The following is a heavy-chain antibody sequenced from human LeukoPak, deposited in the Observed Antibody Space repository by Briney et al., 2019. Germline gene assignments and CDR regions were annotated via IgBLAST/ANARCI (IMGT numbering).Heavy chain of an antibody. CDR1: GGSISSYY. J-gene: IGHJ3*02. CDR2: IYFSGST. V-gene: IGHV4-59*01. CDR3: ARSSAVTMGGAFDI. D-gene: IGHD4-17*01. Sequence: PSETLSLTCTVAGGSISSYYWSWLRQPPGKGLEWIGYIYFSGSTNYNPSLKSRVTISIDTSKNQFSLKLSSVTAADTAVYYCARSSAVTMGGAFDIWGQGTMVTVSS.